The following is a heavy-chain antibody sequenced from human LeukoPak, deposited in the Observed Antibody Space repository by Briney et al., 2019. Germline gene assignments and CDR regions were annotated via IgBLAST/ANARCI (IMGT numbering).Heavy chain of an antibody. V-gene: IGHV3-64*01. CDR3: ARVDSGSACAS. J-gene: IGHJ1*01. D-gene: IGHD6-19*01. CDR1: GFALSSYS. CDR2: ISKNGGST. Sequence: GGSLRLSCAASGFALSSYSMHWVRQAPGKGLEFVSAISKNGGSTYYANSVKGRFTISRDISKNTLYLQMGSLRPEDMAVYYCARVDSGSACASWGQGILVTVSS.